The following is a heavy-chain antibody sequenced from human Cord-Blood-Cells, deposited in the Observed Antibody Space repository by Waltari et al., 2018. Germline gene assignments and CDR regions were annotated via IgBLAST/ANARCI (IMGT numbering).Heavy chain of an antibody. CDR2: IYYSGCT. Sequence: QLQLQESGPGLVKPSETLSLTCIVSGGSISSSSYYWGWIRQPPGKGLEWIGSIYYSGCTYYNPSLKSRVTISVDTSKNQFSLKLSSVTAADTAVYYCARHGKGGYDWMPNPSSIINWFDPWGQGTLVTVSS. V-gene: IGHV4-39*01. D-gene: IGHD5-12*01. J-gene: IGHJ5*02. CDR3: ARHGKGGYDWMPNPSSIINWFDP. CDR1: GGSISSSSYY.